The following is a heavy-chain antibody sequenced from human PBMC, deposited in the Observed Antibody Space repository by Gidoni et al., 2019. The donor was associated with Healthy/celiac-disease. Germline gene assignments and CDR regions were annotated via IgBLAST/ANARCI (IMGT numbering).Heavy chain of an antibody. V-gene: IGHV3-11*01. CDR3: ARDRGDSGYDSLGW. CDR1: GFTFSDYY. CDR2: ISSSSSTR. D-gene: IGHD5-12*01. J-gene: IGHJ4*02. Sequence: QVQLVEPGGGLVMPGGSLSLSCAASGFTFSDYYMSWIRQAPGKGLEWVSYISSSSSTRYYADSVKGRFTISRDNAKNSMYLQMNSLRAEDTAVYYCARDRGDSGYDSLGWWGQGTLVTVSS.